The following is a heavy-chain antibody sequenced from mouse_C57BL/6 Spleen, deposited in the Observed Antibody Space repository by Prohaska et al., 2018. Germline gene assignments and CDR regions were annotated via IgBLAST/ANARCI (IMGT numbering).Heavy chain of an antibody. V-gene: IGHV1-36*01. D-gene: IGHD1-1*01. CDR2: VYPYNGGT. Sequence: HGKSLEWIGLVYPYNGGTSYNQKFKGKATLTVDTSSSTAYMELNSLTSEDSAVYYCARDYYGSSYDDPYYAMDYWGQGTSVTVSS. J-gene: IGHJ4*01. CDR3: ARDYYGSSYDDPYYAMDY.